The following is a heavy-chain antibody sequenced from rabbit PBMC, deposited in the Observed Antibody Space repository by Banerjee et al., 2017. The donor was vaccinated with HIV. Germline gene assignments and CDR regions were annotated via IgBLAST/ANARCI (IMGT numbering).Heavy chain of an antibody. CDR2: IYAGSSGST. CDR1: GFAFSSSYY. V-gene: IGHV1S45*01. CDR3: ARDLTGVIGWNFGL. Sequence: EQLEESGGDLVKPGGSLTLTCTASGFAFSSSYYMCWVRQAPGKGLEWIACIYAGSSGSTYYASWAKGRFTISKTSSTTVTLQMTSLTAADTATYFCARDLTGVIGWNFGLWGPGTLVTVS. J-gene: IGHJ4*01. D-gene: IGHD1-1*01.